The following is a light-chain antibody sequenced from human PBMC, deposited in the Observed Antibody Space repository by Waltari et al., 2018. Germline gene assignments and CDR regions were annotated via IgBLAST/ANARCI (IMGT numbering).Light chain of an antibody. J-gene: IGKJ1*01. V-gene: IGKV3-11*01. CDR2: DAS. Sequence: EIVLTQSPATLSLSPGERATLSRRASQSVRTHLAWHPQKPGQAPRLLIYDASTRATAIPARFSGSGSGTEFTLTISSLEPEDFAVYYCQLRSKWLRTFGQGTKVEV. CDR3: QLRSKWLRT. CDR1: QSVRTH.